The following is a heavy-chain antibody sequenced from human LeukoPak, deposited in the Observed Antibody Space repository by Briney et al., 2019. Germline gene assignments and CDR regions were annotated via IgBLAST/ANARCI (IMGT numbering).Heavy chain of an antibody. J-gene: IGHJ4*02. V-gene: IGHV4-30-2*01. CDR2: IYHSGST. CDR3: AREPEERGGFDY. Sequence: SQTLSLTCTVSGGSISSGGYYWSWIRQPPGKGLEWIGYIYHSGSTYYNPSLKSRVTISVDRSKNQFSLKLSSVTAADTAVYYCAREPEERGGFDYWGQGTLVTVSS. D-gene: IGHD1-14*01. CDR1: GGSISSGGYY.